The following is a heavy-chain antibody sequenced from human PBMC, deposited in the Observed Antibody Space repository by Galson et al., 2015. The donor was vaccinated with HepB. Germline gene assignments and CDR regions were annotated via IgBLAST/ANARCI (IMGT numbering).Heavy chain of an antibody. V-gene: IGHV3-9*01. J-gene: IGHJ5*02. Sequence: SLRLSCAASGFTFDDYAMHWVRQAPGKGLEWVSGISWNSGSIGYADSVKGRFTISRDNAKNSLYLQMNSLRAEDTALYYCAKGHCSSTSCTARTWGQGTLVTVSS. D-gene: IGHD2-2*01. CDR3: AKGHCSSTSCTART. CDR1: GFTFDDYA. CDR2: ISWNSGSI.